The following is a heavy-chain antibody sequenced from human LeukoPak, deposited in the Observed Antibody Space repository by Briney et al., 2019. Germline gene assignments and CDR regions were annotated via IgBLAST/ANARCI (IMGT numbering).Heavy chain of an antibody. Sequence: PGGSLRLSCAASGFTFSSYAMSWVRQAPGKGLEWVSAISGSGGSTYYADSVKGRFTISRDNSKNTLYLQMNSLRAEDTAVYYCAKDRRDYYYDSSGYYPDWGQGTLVTISS. CDR1: GFTFSSYA. V-gene: IGHV3-23*01. CDR3: AKDRRDYYYDSSGYYPD. D-gene: IGHD3-22*01. CDR2: ISGSGGST. J-gene: IGHJ4*02.